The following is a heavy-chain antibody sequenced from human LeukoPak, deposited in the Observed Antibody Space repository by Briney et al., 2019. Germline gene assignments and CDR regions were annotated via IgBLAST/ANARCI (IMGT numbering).Heavy chain of an antibody. CDR1: GGSISSGDYY. V-gene: IGHV4-30-4*08. Sequence: SQTLSLTCTVSGGSISSGDYYWSWIRQPPGKGPEWIGYTYYSGSTYYNPSLKSRVTISVDTSKNQFSLKLSSVTAADTAVYYCARGALYDFWSGYYIDYWGQGTLVTVSS. CDR2: TYYSGST. D-gene: IGHD3-3*01. J-gene: IGHJ4*02. CDR3: ARGALYDFWSGYYIDY.